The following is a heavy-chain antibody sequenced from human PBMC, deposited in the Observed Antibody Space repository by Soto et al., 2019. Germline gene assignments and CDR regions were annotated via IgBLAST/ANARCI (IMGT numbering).Heavy chain of an antibody. CDR2: ISSSSSYI. D-gene: IGHD6-13*01. Sequence: PGGSLRLSCAASGFTFSSYSMNWVRQAPGKGLEWVSSISSSSSYIYYADSVKGRFTISRDNAKNSLYLQMNSLRAEDTAVYYCARDLRIAAAAGLWGQGTLVTVSS. V-gene: IGHV3-21*01. J-gene: IGHJ4*02. CDR1: GFTFSSYS. CDR3: ARDLRIAAAAGL.